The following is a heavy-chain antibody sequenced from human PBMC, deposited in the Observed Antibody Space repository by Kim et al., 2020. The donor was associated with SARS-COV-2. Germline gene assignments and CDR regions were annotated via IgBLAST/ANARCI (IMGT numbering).Heavy chain of an antibody. J-gene: IGHJ6*02. CDR1: GGSFSGYY. D-gene: IGHD5-18*01. Sequence: SETLSLTCAVYGGSFSGYYWSWIRQPPGKGLEWIGEINHSGSTNYNPSLKSRVTISVDTSKNQFSLKLSSVTAADTAVYYCARIEPGPPGRGYSYGYSYYYYGMDVWGQGTTVTVSS. CDR2: INHSGST. V-gene: IGHV4-34*01. CDR3: ARIEPGPPGRGYSYGYSYYYYGMDV.